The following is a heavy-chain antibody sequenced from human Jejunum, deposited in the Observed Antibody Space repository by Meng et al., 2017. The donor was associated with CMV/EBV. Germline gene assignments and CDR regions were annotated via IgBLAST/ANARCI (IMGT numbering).Heavy chain of an antibody. Sequence: VQRVRSGAELKKPGSSVKVSCKASGDIFNNYGFTWVRQAPGQGLEWMGGIVPIFSTTNYAQKFQGRVTITADESTSTAYMELSSLTSEDTAVYYCVRPLVWNWGQGTLVTVSS. CDR3: VRPLVWN. CDR2: IVPIFSTT. CDR1: GDIFNNYG. D-gene: IGHD2-8*01. J-gene: IGHJ1*01. V-gene: IGHV1-69*12.